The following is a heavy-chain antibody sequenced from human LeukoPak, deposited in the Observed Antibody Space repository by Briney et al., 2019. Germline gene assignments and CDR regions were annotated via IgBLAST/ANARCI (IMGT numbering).Heavy chain of an antibody. CDR1: GGSFSTYY. CDR2: INHRGDT. J-gene: IGHJ4*03. CDR3: ARGSTISETGYLDY. V-gene: IGHV4-34*01. Sequence: PSETLSLTCAVYGGSFSTYYWSWIRQSPGKGLEWIAEINHRGDTNYNPPVKSRVTIPVHTSKNQFSLKVSSLAAADTAVYYCARGSTISETGYLDYWGKGTLVTVSS. D-gene: IGHD3-9*01.